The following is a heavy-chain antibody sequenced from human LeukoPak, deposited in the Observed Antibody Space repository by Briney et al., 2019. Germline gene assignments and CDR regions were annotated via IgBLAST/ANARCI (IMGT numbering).Heavy chain of an antibody. J-gene: IGHJ5*02. CDR3: ARLSAVVTTYNWFDP. CDR1: GGSISSYY. V-gene: IGHV4-59*08. CDR2: IYYSGST. Sequence: SGTLSLTCTVSGGSISSYYWSWIRQPPGKGLEWIGYIYYSGSTNYNPSLKSRVTISVDTSKNQFSLKLSSVTAADTAVYYCARLSAVVTTYNWFDPWGQGTLVTVSS. D-gene: IGHD2-21*02.